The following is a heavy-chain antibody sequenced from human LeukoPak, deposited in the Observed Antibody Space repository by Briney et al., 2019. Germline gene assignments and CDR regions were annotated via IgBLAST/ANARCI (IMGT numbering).Heavy chain of an antibody. CDR3: VRDHTGDF. CDR2: ISSGSSTI. J-gene: IGHJ4*02. D-gene: IGHD7-27*01. Sequence: GSLRLSCAASAFTSGRASMSWVRQAPGKGLEWVSYISSGSSTIHYADSVKGRFTISRDNAKNSLYLQMNGLTYEDTAVYYCVRDHTGDFWGQGTLVTVSS. CDR1: AFTSGRAS. V-gene: IGHV3-48*02.